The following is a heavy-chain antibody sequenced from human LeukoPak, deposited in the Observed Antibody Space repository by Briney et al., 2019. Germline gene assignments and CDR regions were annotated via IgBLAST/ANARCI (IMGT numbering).Heavy chain of an antibody. Sequence: GGSLRLSCAASGFTFSGYWMHWVRQAPGKGLVWVSRINSDGSSTSYADSVKGRFTISRDNAKNTLYLQMNSLRAEDTAVYYCARGLQYYYYYGMDVWGQGTTVTVSS. D-gene: IGHD5-24*01. V-gene: IGHV3-74*01. J-gene: IGHJ6*02. CDR2: INSDGSST. CDR3: ARGLQYYYYYGMDV. CDR1: GFTFSGYW.